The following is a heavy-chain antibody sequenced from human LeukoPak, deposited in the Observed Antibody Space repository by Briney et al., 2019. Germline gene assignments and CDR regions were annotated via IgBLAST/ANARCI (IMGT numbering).Heavy chain of an antibody. J-gene: IGHJ3*02. CDR1: GYTFTSYG. D-gene: IGHD1-1*01. CDR3: ARENWNDGAFDI. CDR2: ISAYNGNT. V-gene: IGHV1-18*01. Sequence: ASVKVSCKASGYTFTSYGISWVRQAPGQGLEWMGWISAYNGNTNYAQKFQGRVTMTRDTSISTAYMELSRLRSDDTAVYYCARENWNDGAFDIWGQGTMVTVSS.